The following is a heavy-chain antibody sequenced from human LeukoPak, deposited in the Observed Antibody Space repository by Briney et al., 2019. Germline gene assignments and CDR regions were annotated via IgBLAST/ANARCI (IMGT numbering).Heavy chain of an antibody. CDR2: IYYSGST. Sequence: SETLSLTCTVSGGSIGSYYWSWIRQPPGKGLEWIGYIYYSGSTNYNPSLKSRVTISVDTSKNQFSLKLSSVTAADTAVYYCAGCYDSSGFLFDYWGQGTLVTVSS. J-gene: IGHJ4*02. CDR1: GGSIGSYY. CDR3: AGCYDSSGFLFDY. V-gene: IGHV4-59*01. D-gene: IGHD3-22*01.